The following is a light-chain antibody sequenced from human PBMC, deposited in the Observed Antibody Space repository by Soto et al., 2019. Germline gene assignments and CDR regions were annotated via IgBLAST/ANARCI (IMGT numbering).Light chain of an antibody. J-gene: IGKJ3*01. CDR3: QQYDSLPFT. CDR2: DAS. CDR1: QDISNY. Sequence: DIQMTQSPSSLSASVGDRVTITCQASQDISNYLNWYQQKPGKATKLLIYDASNLETGVPSRFSGSGSGTDFTFTISSLQPEDIATYYCQQYDSLPFTFGPGTKVDIK. V-gene: IGKV1-33*01.